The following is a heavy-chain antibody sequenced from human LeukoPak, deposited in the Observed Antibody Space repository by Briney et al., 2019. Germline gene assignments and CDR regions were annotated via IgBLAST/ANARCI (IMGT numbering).Heavy chain of an antibody. CDR3: AKRRYCSSTNCHDFDY. CDR2: ISAGGETP. Sequence: GGSLRLSCAASGFTFSSYSMSWVRRAPGKGLEWVSAISAGGETPYYADSVKGRFTISRDNFKNTLYLQMNSLRAGDTAVYYCAKRRYCSSTNCHDFDYWGQGTLVTVSS. J-gene: IGHJ4*02. V-gene: IGHV3-23*01. CDR1: GFTFSSYS. D-gene: IGHD2-2*01.